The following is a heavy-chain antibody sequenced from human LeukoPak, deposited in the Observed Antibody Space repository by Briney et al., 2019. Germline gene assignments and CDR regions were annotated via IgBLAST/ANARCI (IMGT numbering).Heavy chain of an antibody. CDR1: GFTFSSYG. CDR2: IWYDGSNK. D-gene: IGHD3-10*01. CDR3: ARSLPTMGDAFDI. J-gene: IGHJ3*02. Sequence: GGSLRLSCAASGFTFSSYGMHWVRQAPGKGLEGVAVIWYDGSNKYYADSVKGRFTISRDNSKNTLYLQMNSLRAEDTAVYYCARSLPTMGDAFDIWGQGTMVTVSS. V-gene: IGHV3-33*01.